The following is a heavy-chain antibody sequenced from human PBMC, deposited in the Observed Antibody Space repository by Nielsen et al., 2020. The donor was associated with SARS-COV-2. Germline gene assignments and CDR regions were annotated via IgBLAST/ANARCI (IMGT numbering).Heavy chain of an antibody. CDR2: ISSSSSYI. V-gene: IGHV3-21*01. D-gene: IGHD6-13*01. J-gene: IGHJ4*02. CDR3: ARDFTAAAGYFDY. Sequence: WIRQPPGKGLEWVSSISSSSSYIYYADSVKGRFTISRDNAKNSLYLQMNSLRAEDTAVYYCARDFTAAAGYFDYWGQGTLVTVSS.